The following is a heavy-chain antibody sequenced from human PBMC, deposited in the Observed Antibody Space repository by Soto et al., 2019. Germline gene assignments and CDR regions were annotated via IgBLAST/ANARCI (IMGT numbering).Heavy chain of an antibody. Sequence: QVQLVQSGAEVKKPGSSVKVSCKVSGCTFSTYPINCMRQAPGQGLESMGGIIPKFGTTNYAQKFRRTVTITADESTSTAYMELNLVRSEATAVYYCSRGASNSTGWYIWFDPWGQGALVTVSS. CDR1: GCTFSTYP. CDR2: IIPKFGTT. D-gene: IGHD6-19*01. CDR3: SRGASNSTGWYIWFDP. J-gene: IGHJ5*02. V-gene: IGHV1-69*01.